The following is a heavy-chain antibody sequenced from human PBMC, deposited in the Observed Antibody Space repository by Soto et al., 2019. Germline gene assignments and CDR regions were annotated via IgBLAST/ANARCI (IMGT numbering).Heavy chain of an antibody. CDR2: MYYSGST. CDR1: GGSITSTSYY. Sequence: SETLSLTCTVSGGSITSTSYYWSWIRQPPGKGLEWIGSMYYSGSTYYNPSLKGRVTISVDTSKKQFSLKLSSVTAADTAVYYCARRASGYSSGWSNSGVGYWGQGTLVTVSS. D-gene: IGHD6-19*01. J-gene: IGHJ4*02. CDR3: ARRASGYSSGWSNSGVGY. V-gene: IGHV4-39*01.